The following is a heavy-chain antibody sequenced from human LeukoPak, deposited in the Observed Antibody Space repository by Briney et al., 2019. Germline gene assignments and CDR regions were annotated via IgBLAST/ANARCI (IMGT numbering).Heavy chain of an antibody. V-gene: IGHV1-3*01. CDR1: GYTFTSYA. Sequence: GASVKVSCKASGYTFTSYAMHWVRQAPGQRLEWMGWINAGNGSTKYSQKFQGRVTITRDTSASTAYMELSSLRSEDTAVYYCARGSSSWYPPYYYGMDVWGKGTTVTVSS. D-gene: IGHD6-13*01. CDR2: INAGNGST. CDR3: ARGSSSWYPPYYYGMDV. J-gene: IGHJ6*04.